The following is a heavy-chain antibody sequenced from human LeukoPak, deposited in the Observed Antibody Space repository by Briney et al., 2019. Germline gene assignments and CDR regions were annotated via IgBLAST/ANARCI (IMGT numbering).Heavy chain of an antibody. CDR1: GYSISGGYY. CDR2: IYHSGST. CDR3: ARHISSYYYYYMDV. J-gene: IGHJ6*03. D-gene: IGHD2-21*01. V-gene: IGHV4-38-2*02. Sequence: SETLSLTCTVSGYSISGGYYWGWIRQPPGKGLEWIGSIYHSGSTYYNPSLKSRLTISVDTSKNQFSLKLSSVTAADTAVYYCARHISSYYYYYMDVWGKGTTVTVSS.